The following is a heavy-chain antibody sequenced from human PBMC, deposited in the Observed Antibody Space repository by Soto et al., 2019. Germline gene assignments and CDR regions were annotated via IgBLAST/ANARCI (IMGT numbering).Heavy chain of an antibody. Sequence: EVQLVESGGGLVKPGGSLRLSCAASGFTFSTYTMNWVRQAPGKGLEWVSSISSSSNYIYYADSEKGRFTISRDNAKNSVSLQMNSLRAEDTAVYYCARGYGPPDYWGQGTLVTVSS. V-gene: IGHV3-21*01. D-gene: IGHD4-17*01. CDR2: ISSSSNYI. J-gene: IGHJ4*02. CDR3: ARGYGPPDY. CDR1: GFTFSTYT.